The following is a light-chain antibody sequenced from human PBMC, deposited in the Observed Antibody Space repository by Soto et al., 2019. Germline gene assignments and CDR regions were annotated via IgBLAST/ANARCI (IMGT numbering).Light chain of an antibody. CDR3: QQYDNLPLT. CDR1: QDIRNY. CDR2: DAS. Sequence: DIQMTQSPSYMSASVGDRVTITCQASQDIRNYLNWYQQKPGKAPKLLIYDASNLETGVPSRFSGSGSGTDFTFTISSLQPEDFATYYCQQYDNLPLTFGPGTKVDIK. J-gene: IGKJ3*01. V-gene: IGKV1-33*01.